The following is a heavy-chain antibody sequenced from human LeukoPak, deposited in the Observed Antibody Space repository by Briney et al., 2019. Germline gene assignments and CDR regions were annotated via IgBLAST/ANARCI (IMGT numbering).Heavy chain of an antibody. CDR2: IKQDGSEK. CDR1: GFTFSSYW. CDR3: AKGRYYGSGSYGDWFDP. J-gene: IGHJ5*02. V-gene: IGHV3-7*01. D-gene: IGHD3-10*01. Sequence: GGSLRLSCAASGFTFSSYWMSWVRQAPGKGLEWVANIKQDGSEKYYVDSVKGRFTISRDNSKNTLYLQMNSLRAEDTAVYYCAKGRYYGSGSYGDWFDPWGQGTLVTVSS.